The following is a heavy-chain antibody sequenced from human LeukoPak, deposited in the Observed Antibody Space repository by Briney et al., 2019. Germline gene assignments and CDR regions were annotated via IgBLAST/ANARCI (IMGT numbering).Heavy chain of an antibody. D-gene: IGHD3-10*01. V-gene: IGHV4-59*01. CDR3: ARLSWPGRGSRFDP. CDR1: GDSIRSYD. J-gene: IGHJ5*02. CDR2: ISYSGST. Sequence: SETLSLTCTVSGDSIRSYDWSWIRQSPGKGLEWIGFISYSGSTNYNPSLKSRVTISVDTSKNQFSLNLSSVTAADTAVYFCARLSWPGRGSRFDPWGQGTLVTVSS.